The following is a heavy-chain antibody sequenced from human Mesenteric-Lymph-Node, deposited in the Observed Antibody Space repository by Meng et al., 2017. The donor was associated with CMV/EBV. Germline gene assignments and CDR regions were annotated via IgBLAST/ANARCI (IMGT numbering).Heavy chain of an antibody. CDR2: INPNSGGT. CDR1: GYTFTDYY. J-gene: IGHJ4*02. CDR3: ARRVEMATIIRFNGWKYYFDY. Sequence: ASVKVSCKASGYTFTDYYVHWVRQAPGQGLEWMGWINPNSGGTNYAQKFQGRVTMTRDTSISTAYMELSRLRSDDTAVYYCARRVEMATIIRFNGWKYYFDYWGQGTLVTVSS. V-gene: IGHV1-2*02. D-gene: IGHD5-24*01.